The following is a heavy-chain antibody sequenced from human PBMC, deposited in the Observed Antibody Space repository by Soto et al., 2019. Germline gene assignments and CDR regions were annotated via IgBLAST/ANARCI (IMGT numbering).Heavy chain of an antibody. J-gene: IGHJ6*01. D-gene: IGHD3-10*02. CDR2: IKSKTDGGTT. CDR3: TTIAPAQYLFGV. V-gene: IGHV3-15*07. CDR1: GFTFSNAW. Sequence: PGGSLRLSCAASGFTFSNAWMNWVRQAPGKGLEWVGRIKSKTDGGTTDYAAPVKGRFTISRDDSKNKLYLQLTSLKTGVTAVYYGTTIAPAQYLFGVWGQGTTVTVSS.